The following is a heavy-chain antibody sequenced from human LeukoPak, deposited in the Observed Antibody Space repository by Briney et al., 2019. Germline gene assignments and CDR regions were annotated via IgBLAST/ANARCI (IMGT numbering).Heavy chain of an antibody. Sequence: GGSLRLSCAASGFTFSSYGMHWVRQAPGKGLEWVAVIWYDGSNKYYADSVKGRFTISRDNSKNTLYLQMNSLRAEDTAVYYCAKLVYCSSTSCLNDAFDIWGQGTMVTVSS. V-gene: IGHV3-33*06. CDR1: GFTFSSYG. D-gene: IGHD2-2*01. CDR2: IWYDGSNK. CDR3: AKLVYCSSTSCLNDAFDI. J-gene: IGHJ3*02.